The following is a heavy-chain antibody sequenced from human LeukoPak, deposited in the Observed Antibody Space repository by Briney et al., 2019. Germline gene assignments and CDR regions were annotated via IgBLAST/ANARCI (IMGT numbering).Heavy chain of an antibody. D-gene: IGHD3-16*01. CDR2: IIPILGIA. V-gene: IGHV1-69*04. CDR1: GGTFSSYA. CDR3: GRNTKRWGHYYYYGMDV. Sequence: SVKVSCKASGGTFSSYAISWVRQAPGQGLEWMGRIIPILGIANYAQKFQGRVTITADKSTSTAYMELSSLRSEDTAVYYCGRNTKRWGHYYYYGMDVWGQGTTVTVSS. J-gene: IGHJ6*02.